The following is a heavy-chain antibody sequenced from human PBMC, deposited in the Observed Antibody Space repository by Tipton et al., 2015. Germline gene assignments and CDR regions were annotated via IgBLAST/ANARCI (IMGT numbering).Heavy chain of an antibody. CDR1: SDSISKYY. CDR2: ISYTDGA. J-gene: IGHJ4*02. CDR3: ARARGRHGGLFDS. Sequence: TLSLTCSVSSDSISKYYWSWIRQPPGKGLEWIGYISYTDGAHYNPALKSRVTISVDTSKNQFSLKMSSVTASDTAVYYCARARGRHGGLFDSWGQGTLVTVSS. V-gene: IGHV4-59*01. D-gene: IGHD4-23*01.